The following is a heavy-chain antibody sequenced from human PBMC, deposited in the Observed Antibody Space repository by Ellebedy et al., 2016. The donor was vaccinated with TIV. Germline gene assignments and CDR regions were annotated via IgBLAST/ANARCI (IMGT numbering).Heavy chain of an antibody. CDR2: IYYSGNT. CDR3: ARNPPTYNWVDS. V-gene: IGHV4-39*01. CDR1: GGSINRSSYY. Sequence: PSETLSLTCTVSGGSINRSSYYWGWIRQPPGKGLEWIGNIYYSGNTDYNPSLKSRVTISVDTSTNQFSLKLRSVTAADTAVYYCARNPPTYNWVDSWGQGTLVTVSS. J-gene: IGHJ5*01.